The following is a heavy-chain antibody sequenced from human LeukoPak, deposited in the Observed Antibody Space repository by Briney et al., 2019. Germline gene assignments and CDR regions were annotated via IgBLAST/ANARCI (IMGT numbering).Heavy chain of an antibody. CDR1: GYTFTNYW. J-gene: IGHJ3*02. CDR3: AREDYGGINDAFDT. Sequence: GESLKISCKASGYTFTNYWIGWVRQMPGKGLECMGIIYPGDSDTRYSPSFEGQVTISADKSISTAYLQWSSLKASDTAMYYCAREDYGGINDAFDTWGQGTMVTVSS. V-gene: IGHV5-51*01. D-gene: IGHD4-23*01. CDR2: IYPGDSDT.